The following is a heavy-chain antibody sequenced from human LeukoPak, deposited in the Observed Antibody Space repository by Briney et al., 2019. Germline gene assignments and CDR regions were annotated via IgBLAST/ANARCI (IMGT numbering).Heavy chain of an antibody. V-gene: IGHV4-59*12. Sequence: PSETLSLTCTVSGGSISGYYWSWIRQPPGKGLECIGYISYSGSTYYNTSLKSRLTISVDTSKNQFSLKLNSVTAADTAVYYCAKDPHTGIAPGYWGQGTLVTVSS. CDR3: AKDPHTGIAPGY. CDR1: GGSISGYY. D-gene: IGHD5-18*01. CDR2: ISYSGST. J-gene: IGHJ4*02.